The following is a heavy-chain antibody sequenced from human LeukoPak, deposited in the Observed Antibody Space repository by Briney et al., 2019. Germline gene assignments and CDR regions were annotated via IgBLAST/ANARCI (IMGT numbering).Heavy chain of an antibody. CDR2: IYYSGST. CDR3: ARAYSSSWYYFDY. J-gene: IGHJ4*02. CDR1: GGSISSYY. Sequence: SETLSLTCTVSGGSISSYYWSWIRQPPGKGLEWIGYIYYSGSTNYNPSLKSRVTISVDTSKNQFSLKLSSVTAADTAVYHCARAYSSSWYYFDYWGQGTLVTVSS. D-gene: IGHD6-13*01. V-gene: IGHV4-59*01.